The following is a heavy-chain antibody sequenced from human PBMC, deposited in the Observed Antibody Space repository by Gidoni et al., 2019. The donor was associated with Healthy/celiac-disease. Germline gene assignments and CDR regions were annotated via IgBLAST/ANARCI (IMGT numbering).Heavy chain of an antibody. D-gene: IGHD3-22*01. CDR1: GGSISRYY. J-gene: IGHJ4*02. V-gene: IGHV4-59*08. Sequence: QVPLQESGPGLVKPSETLCLTCTVSGGSISRYYWSWIRQPPGKGLEWIGYIYYSGSTNHNPSLKSRVTISVDTAKNQFSLRLSSVTAADTAVYYCARQAGYYYDSSGYLDYWGQGTLVTVSS. CDR3: ARQAGYYYDSSGYLDY. CDR2: IYYSGST.